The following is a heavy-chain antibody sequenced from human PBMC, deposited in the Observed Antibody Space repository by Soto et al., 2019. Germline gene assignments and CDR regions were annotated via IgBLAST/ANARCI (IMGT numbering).Heavy chain of an antibody. CDR3: GQSGASAVNAYPA. Sequence: ASAKVAGTASGYNFTVYYMHWVRPAPGPGLEWMGWINPNSGGTNYAQKSAGRVTMTRDTSIRTAYMELGRLRSDDTGGQYCGQSGASAVNAYPAWGQETLVAVSS. V-gene: IGHV1-2*02. D-gene: IGHD2-2*01. J-gene: IGHJ5*02. CDR1: GYNFTVYY. CDR2: INPNSGGT.